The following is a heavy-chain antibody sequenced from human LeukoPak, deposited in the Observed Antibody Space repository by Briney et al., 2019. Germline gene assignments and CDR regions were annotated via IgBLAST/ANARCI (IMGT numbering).Heavy chain of an antibody. J-gene: IGHJ6*02. CDR1: GFTFSSYA. Sequence: RAGGSLRLSCAASGFTFSSYAMSWVRQAPGKGLVWVSHINGDGRTTTYADSVKGRFTISRDNAKNTLYLQVNGLRVDDTAVYYCAGDGHYGMYVWGQGTTVTVSS. CDR3: AGDGHYGMYV. V-gene: IGHV3-74*01. CDR2: INGDGRTT.